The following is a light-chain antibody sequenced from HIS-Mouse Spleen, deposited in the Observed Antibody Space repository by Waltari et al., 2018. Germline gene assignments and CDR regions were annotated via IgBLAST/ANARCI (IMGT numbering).Light chain of an antibody. V-gene: IGLV2-14*01. Sequence: QSVLTQPPSASGTPGQRVTIPCSGSSPNIGSNYVYWYQQLPGTAPKLMISDVSNRPSGVSNRFSGSKSGNTASLTISGLQAEDEADYYCSSYTSSSTYVFGTGTKVTVL. J-gene: IGLJ1*01. CDR3: SSYTSSSTYV. CDR1: SPNIGSNY. CDR2: DVS.